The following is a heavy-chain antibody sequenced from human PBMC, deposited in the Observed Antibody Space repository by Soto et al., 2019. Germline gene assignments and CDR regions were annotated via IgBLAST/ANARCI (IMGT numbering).Heavy chain of an antibody. CDR2: IKQDGSEK. CDR1: GFTFSSYW. CDR3: ARIVYSSSRYYFDY. V-gene: IGHV3-7*01. D-gene: IGHD6-13*01. J-gene: IGHJ4*02. Sequence: EVQLVESGGCLVQPGGSLRLSCAASGFTFSSYWMSWVRQAPGKGLEWVANIKQDGSEKYYVDSVKGRFTISRDNAKNSLYLQMNSLRAEDTAVYYCARIVYSSSRYYFDYWGQGTLVTVSS.